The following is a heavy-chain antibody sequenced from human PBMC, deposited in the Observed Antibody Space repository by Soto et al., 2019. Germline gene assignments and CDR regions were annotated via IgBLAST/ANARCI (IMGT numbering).Heavy chain of an antibody. D-gene: IGHD6-6*01. J-gene: IGHJ5*02. Sequence: SETLSLTCTVSGDSISSGGSYWSWIRQHPGKGLEWIGYIYYSGSTYYNPSLKSRVTISVDTSKNQFSLKLSSVSAAGTAVYYCAREEYSSSSDWFDPWGQGTLVTVSS. CDR2: IYYSGST. CDR3: AREEYSSSSDWFDP. CDR1: GDSISSGGSY. V-gene: IGHV4-31*03.